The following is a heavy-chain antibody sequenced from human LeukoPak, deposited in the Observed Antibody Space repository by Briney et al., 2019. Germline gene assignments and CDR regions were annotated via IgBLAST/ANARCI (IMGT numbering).Heavy chain of an antibody. CDR3: ARDTPYYYDKGDSSNAFDI. V-gene: IGHV3-7*04. J-gene: IGHJ3*02. D-gene: IGHD3-22*01. Sequence: GGPLRLSCAASGFTFSSYWMSWVRQAPGKGLEWVANIKQDGSEKYYVDSLKGRFTISRDNAKNSLYLQMNSLRAEDTAVYYCARDTPYYYDKGDSSNAFDIWGQGTMVTVSS. CDR1: GFTFSSYW. CDR2: IKQDGSEK.